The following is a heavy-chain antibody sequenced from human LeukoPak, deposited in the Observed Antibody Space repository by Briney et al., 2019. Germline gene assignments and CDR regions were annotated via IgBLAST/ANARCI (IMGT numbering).Heavy chain of an antibody. D-gene: IGHD2-15*01. CDR1: GFTFSSYA. CDR3: ARSALGYCSGGSCYSDFTTYYMDV. CDR2: ISYDGSNK. J-gene: IGHJ6*03. Sequence: GGSLRLSCAASGFTFSSYAMHWVRQAPGKGLEWVAVISYDGSNKYYADSVKGRFTISRDNSKNTLYLQMNSLRAEDTAVYYCARSALGYCSGGSCYSDFTTYYMDVWGKGTTVTVSS. V-gene: IGHV3-30*04.